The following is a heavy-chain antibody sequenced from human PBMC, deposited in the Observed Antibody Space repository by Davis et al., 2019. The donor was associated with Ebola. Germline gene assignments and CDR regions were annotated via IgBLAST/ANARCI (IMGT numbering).Heavy chain of an antibody. J-gene: IGHJ4*02. CDR2: IRSKANSYAT. CDR1: GFTFSGSA. D-gene: IGHD2-15*01. CDR3: SQSVGGGDY. Sequence: GESLKISCAASGFTFSGSAMHWVRQASGKGLEWVGRIRSKANSYATAYAASVKGRFTISRDDSKNTAYLQTNSLKTEDTAVYYCSQSVGGGDYWGQGTLVTVSS. V-gene: IGHV3-73*01.